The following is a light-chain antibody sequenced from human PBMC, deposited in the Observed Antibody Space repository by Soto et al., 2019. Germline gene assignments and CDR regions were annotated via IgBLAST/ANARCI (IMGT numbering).Light chain of an antibody. Sequence: DIQMTQSPYTLSASVGDRITITCRASQGISGWLAWYQQKPGKAPKLLIYKASSLESGVPLRFSGSRSGTEXTXXISXXQPXXFATYYCQQYSSYPFTFGPGTKVDIK. J-gene: IGKJ3*01. CDR2: KAS. CDR3: QQYSSYPFT. CDR1: QGISGW. V-gene: IGKV1-5*03.